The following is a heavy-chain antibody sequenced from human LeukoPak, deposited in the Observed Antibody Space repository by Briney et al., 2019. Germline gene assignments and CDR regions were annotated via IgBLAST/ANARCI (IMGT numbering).Heavy chain of an antibody. CDR1: GYTFTSYG. CDR3: ASLPGGDFWSGYYRQTGNSRRDY. Sequence: GASVKVSCKASGYTFTSYGISWVRQAPGQGLEWMGGIIPIFGTANYAQKFQGRVTITADKSTSTAYMELSSLRSEDTAVYYCASLPGGDFWSGYYRQTGNSRRDYWGQGTLVTVSS. CDR2: IIPIFGTA. D-gene: IGHD3-3*01. J-gene: IGHJ4*02. V-gene: IGHV1-69*06.